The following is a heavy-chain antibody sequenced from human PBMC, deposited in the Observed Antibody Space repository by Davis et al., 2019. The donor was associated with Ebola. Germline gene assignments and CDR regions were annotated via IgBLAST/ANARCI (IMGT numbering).Heavy chain of an antibody. D-gene: IGHD1-26*01. CDR1: GFIFRSYV. CDR3: VKDTSNIWFDI. Sequence: GGSLRLSCAASGFIFRSYVMSWVRQAPGKGLEWVSILSTSADTYYADSVKGRFTISRDNSNNTLYLQMNGLRVEDTAIYFCVKDTSNIWFDIWGQGTMVTVSS. V-gene: IGHV3-23*01. J-gene: IGHJ3*02. CDR2: LSTSADT.